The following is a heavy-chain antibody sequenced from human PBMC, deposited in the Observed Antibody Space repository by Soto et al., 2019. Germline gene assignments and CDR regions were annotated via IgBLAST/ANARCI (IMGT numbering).Heavy chain of an antibody. CDR2: IWYDGSNK. CDR3: AREPITIFGVAYAGHHYYGMDV. J-gene: IGHJ6*02. D-gene: IGHD3-3*01. CDR1: GFTFSSYG. Sequence: QVQLVESGGGVDQPGRSLRLSCAASGFTFSSYGMHWVRHAPGKGLEWVAVIWYDGSNKYYADSVKGRFTISRDNSKNTLYLQMNRLSAEDTAVYYCAREPITIFGVAYAGHHYYGMDVWGQGTTVTVSS. V-gene: IGHV3-33*01.